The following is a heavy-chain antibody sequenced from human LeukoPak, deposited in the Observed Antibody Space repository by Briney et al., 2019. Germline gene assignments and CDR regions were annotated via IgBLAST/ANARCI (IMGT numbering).Heavy chain of an antibody. CDR1: GFTFSSYS. V-gene: IGHV3-21*01. CDR3: ARVRIAVAGVFDY. D-gene: IGHD6-19*01. Sequence: GGSLRLSCAASGFTFSSYSMNWARQAPGKGLEWVSSISSSSSYIYYADSVKGRFTISRDNAKNSLYLQMNSLRAEDTAVYYCARVRIAVAGVFDYWGQGTLVTVSS. J-gene: IGHJ4*02. CDR2: ISSSSSYI.